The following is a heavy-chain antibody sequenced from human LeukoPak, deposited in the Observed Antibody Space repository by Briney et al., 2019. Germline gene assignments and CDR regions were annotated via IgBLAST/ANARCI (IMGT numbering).Heavy chain of an antibody. J-gene: IGHJ4*02. D-gene: IGHD3-22*01. CDR2: IYSSGSA. V-gene: IGHV4-4*07. CDR1: GGFISSYY. Sequence: PSETLSLTCSVSGGFISSYYWSWIRQSAGKGLEWIGRIYSSGSANYNPSLKGRVTMSVDTSKNQFSLRLSSVTAADTAVYYCANYNYESSGYSCFGNWGKGIVVIVSS. CDR3: ANYNYESSGYSCFGN.